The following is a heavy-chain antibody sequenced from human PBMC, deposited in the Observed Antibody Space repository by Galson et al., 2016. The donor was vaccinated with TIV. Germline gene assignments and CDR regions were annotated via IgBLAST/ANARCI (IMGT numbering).Heavy chain of an antibody. Sequence: LSLTCAVSGDSMSSGDYSWSWIRQPPGKGLEWIAYIYQHGSTYYDPSLKSRVTLSVDKSKNQFSLNLASVTAADTAVYYCARAHPGYYFDYWGQGTLVTVSS. CDR3: ARAHPGYYFDY. CDR2: IYQHGST. CDR1: GDSMSSGDYS. V-gene: IGHV4-30-2*01. D-gene: IGHD1-1*01. J-gene: IGHJ4*02.